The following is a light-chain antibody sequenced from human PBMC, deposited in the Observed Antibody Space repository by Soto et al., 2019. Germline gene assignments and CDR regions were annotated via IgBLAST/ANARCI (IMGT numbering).Light chain of an antibody. CDR1: SSDVGGYNY. J-gene: IGLJ2*01. CDR2: AVR. CDR3: SSYTSAGTLV. Sequence: QSALTQPASVSGSPGQSITISCTGTSSDVGGYNYVSWYQQHTGQAPKLMIYAVRNRPSGISNRFSGSKSGYTASLTISGLQAEDEADYYGSSYTSAGTLVFGGGTKLTVL. V-gene: IGLV2-14*01.